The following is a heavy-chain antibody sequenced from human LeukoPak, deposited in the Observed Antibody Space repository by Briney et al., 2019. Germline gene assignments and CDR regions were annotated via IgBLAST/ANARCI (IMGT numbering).Heavy chain of an antibody. CDR2: IGISSNKI. J-gene: IGHJ4*02. CDR1: GFTLRSYT. Sequence: GGSLRLSCAASGFTLRSYTMNWVRQAPGKGLEWVSSIGISSNKIYYADSVKGRFIISRDNAKNSLYLQMNSLRAEDTAVYYCAREGHDGSGHMYYFDYWGQGTLVTVSS. D-gene: IGHD3-22*01. CDR3: AREGHDGSGHMYYFDY. V-gene: IGHV3-21*04.